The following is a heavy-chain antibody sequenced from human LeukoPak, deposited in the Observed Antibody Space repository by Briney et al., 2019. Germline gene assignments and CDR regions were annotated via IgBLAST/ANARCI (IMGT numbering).Heavy chain of an antibody. CDR1: GFTFDDYA. CDR2: INWSSGST. Sequence: GGSLRLSCAASGFTFDDYAMPWVRQAPGKGLEWVSGINWSSGSTGYADSVKGRFTISRDNAKNSLYLQMNSLRAEDTALYYCAKDTSGSYRTADFDYWGQGTLVTVSS. J-gene: IGHJ4*02. CDR3: AKDTSGSYRTADFDY. D-gene: IGHD1-26*01. V-gene: IGHV3-9*01.